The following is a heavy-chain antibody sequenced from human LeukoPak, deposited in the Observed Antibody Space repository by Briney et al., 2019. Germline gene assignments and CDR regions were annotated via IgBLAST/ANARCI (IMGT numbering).Heavy chain of an antibody. D-gene: IGHD2-15*01. V-gene: IGHV3-48*02. CDR1: GFTFSSYS. CDR2: ISSSSSTI. Sequence: GGSLRLSCAASGFTFSSYSMNWVRQAPGKGLEWVSYISSSSSTIYYADSVKGRFTISRDNAKNSLYLQMNSLRDEDTAVYYCARSPGYCSGGSCLWWSPEYYFDYWGQGTLVAVSS. J-gene: IGHJ4*02. CDR3: ARSPGYCSGGSCLWWSPEYYFDY.